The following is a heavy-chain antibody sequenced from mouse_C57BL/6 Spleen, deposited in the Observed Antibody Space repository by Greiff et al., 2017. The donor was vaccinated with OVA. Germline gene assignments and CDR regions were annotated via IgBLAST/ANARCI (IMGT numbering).Heavy chain of an antibody. CDR3: AGYGFAY. CDR1: GYSITSGYY. J-gene: IGHJ3*01. D-gene: IGHD1-1*02. V-gene: IGHV3-6*01. CDR2: ISYDGSN. Sequence: DVHLVESGPGLVKPSQSLSPTCSVTGYSITSGYYWNWIRQFPGNKLEWMGYISYDGSNNYNPSLKNRISITRDTSKNQFFLKLNSVTTEDTATYYCAGYGFAYWGQGTLVTVSA.